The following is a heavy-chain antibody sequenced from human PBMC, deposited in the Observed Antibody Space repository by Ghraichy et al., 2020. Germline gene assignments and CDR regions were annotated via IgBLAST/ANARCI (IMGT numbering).Heavy chain of an antibody. CDR1: GFTFSSYA. J-gene: IGHJ4*02. D-gene: IGHD6-13*01. Sequence: GGSLRLSCAASGFTFSSYAMHWVRQAPGKGLEYVSAISSNGGSTYYADSVKGRFTISRDNSKNTLYLQMGSLRAEDMAVYYCARGSVSSSWSDNYFDYWGQGTLVTVSS. CDR2: ISSNGGST. V-gene: IGHV3-64*02. CDR3: ARGSVSSSWSDNYFDY.